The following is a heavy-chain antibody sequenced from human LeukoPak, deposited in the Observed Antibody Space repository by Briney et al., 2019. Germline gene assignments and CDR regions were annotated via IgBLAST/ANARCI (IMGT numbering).Heavy chain of an antibody. J-gene: IGHJ5*02. CDR1: GFNFRTYA. Sequence: GGSLRLSYAASGFNFRTYAMSWVRQAPGKGLEWVSAISGSDPGTYHADSVKGRFTISRDNSKNTLYLQMNSLRAEDTAVYYCARGEYNWNDLHLWGQGTLVTVSS. CDR3: ARGEYNWNDLHL. D-gene: IGHD1-20*01. CDR2: ISGSDPGT. V-gene: IGHV3-23*01.